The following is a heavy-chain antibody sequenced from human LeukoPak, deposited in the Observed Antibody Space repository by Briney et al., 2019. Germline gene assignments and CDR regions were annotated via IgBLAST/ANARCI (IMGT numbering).Heavy chain of an antibody. D-gene: IGHD4-23*01. V-gene: IGHV5-51*01. CDR2: VYPGDSDT. CDR1: GYSFTSYW. CDR3: TRRSGNLYDY. Sequence: GESLKISCKGSGYSFTSYWIGWVRQMPGKGLEWMGIVYPGDSDTKYSSSFQGQVTISADKSINTAYLQWSSLKASDTAMYFCTRRSGNLYDYWGQGTLVTVSS. J-gene: IGHJ4*02.